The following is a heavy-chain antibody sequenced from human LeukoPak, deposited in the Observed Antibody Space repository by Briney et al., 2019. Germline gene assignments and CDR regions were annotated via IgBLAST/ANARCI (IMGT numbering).Heavy chain of an antibody. Sequence: PGGSLRLSCAASGFTFSSYSMNWVRQAPGKGLEWVAVIWYDGSNKYYADSVKGRFTISRDDSKNTLYLQMDSLRAEDTAVYCCVRDGGAGFDYWGQGTLVTVSS. CDR2: IWYDGSNK. D-gene: IGHD1-14*01. V-gene: IGHV3-33*08. J-gene: IGHJ4*02. CDR1: GFTFSSYS. CDR3: VRDGGAGFDY.